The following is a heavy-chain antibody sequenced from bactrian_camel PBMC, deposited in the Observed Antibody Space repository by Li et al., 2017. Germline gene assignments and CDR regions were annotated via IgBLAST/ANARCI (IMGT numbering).Heavy chain of an antibody. D-gene: IGHD2*01. Sequence: HVQLVESGGGSVQPGGSLRLSCEAPGYTASAYCLAWFRQRLGQAREGVAGIGTGGVSRVADSVKGRFTISRDNSRRTVILELASLTIEDTAMYYCLVGFDYWGQGTQVTVS. V-gene: IGHV3S1*01. J-gene: IGHJ4*01. CDR3: LVGFDY. CDR1: GYTASAYC. CDR2: IGTGGVSR.